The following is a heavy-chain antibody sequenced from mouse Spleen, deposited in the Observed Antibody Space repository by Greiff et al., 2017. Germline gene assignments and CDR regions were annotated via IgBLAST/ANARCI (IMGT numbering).Heavy chain of an antibody. Sequence: VQLQQSGPELVKPGASVKIPCKASGYTFTDYNMDWVKQSHGKSLEWIGDINPNNGGTIYNQKFKGKATLTVDKSSSTAYMELRSLTSEDTAVYYCASRDSNWAFAYWGQGTLVTVSA. CDR2: INPNNGGT. D-gene: IGHD4-1*01. J-gene: IGHJ3*01. V-gene: IGHV1-18*01. CDR1: GYTFTDYN. CDR3: ASRDSNWAFAY.